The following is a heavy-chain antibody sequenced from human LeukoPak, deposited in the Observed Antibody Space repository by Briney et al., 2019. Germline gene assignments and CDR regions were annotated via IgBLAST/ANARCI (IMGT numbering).Heavy chain of an antibody. D-gene: IGHD5-18*01. CDR3: AKIMDTAMVHPREIDY. Sequence: GGSLRLSCAASGFTFSSYSMNWVRQAPGKGLEWVSSISSSSSYIYYADSVKGRFTISRDNSKNTLYLQMNSLRAEDTAVYYCAKIMDTAMVHPREIDYWGQGTLVTVSS. J-gene: IGHJ4*02. V-gene: IGHV3-21*04. CDR2: ISSSSSYI. CDR1: GFTFSSYS.